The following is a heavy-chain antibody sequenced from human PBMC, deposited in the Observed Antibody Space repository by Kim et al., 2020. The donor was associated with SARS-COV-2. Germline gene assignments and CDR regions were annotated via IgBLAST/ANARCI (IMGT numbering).Heavy chain of an antibody. CDR1: GYSFTSYW. Sequence: GESLKISCKGSGYSFTSYWIGWVRQMPGKGLEWMGIIYPGDSDTRYSPSFQGQVTISADKSISTAYLQWSSLKASDTAMYYCARGGYSYGNLATDYYMDVWGKGTTVTVSS. CDR3: ARGGYSYGNLATDYYMDV. V-gene: IGHV5-51*01. J-gene: IGHJ6*03. D-gene: IGHD5-18*01. CDR2: IYPGDSDT.